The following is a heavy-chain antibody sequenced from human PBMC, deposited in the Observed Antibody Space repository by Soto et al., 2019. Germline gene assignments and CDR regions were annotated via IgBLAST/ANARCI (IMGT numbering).Heavy chain of an antibody. CDR3: ARDPAWRNFFDY. CDR1: GYTFTSYA. V-gene: IGHV1-3*01. CDR2: INAGNGNT. Sequence: ASVKVSCKASGYTFTSYAMQWVRQAPGQRLEWMGWINAGNGNTKYSQKFQGRVTITRDTSASTAYVELSSLTSEDTAVYYCARDPAWRNFFDYWGQGTLVTVSS. J-gene: IGHJ4*02. D-gene: IGHD3-3*01.